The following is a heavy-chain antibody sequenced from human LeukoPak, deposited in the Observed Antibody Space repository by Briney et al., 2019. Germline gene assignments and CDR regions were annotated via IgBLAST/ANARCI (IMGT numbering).Heavy chain of an antibody. J-gene: IGHJ6*03. CDR2: ISGSGGST. CDR1: GFTFSSYA. Sequence: QSGGSLRLSCAASGFTFSSYAMSWVRQAPGKGLEWVSAISGSGGSTYYADSVKGRFTISRDNSKNTLYLQMNSLRAEDTAVYYCAKGGDYCSSTSCYAIRYYYYYMDVWGKGTTVTVSS. D-gene: IGHD2-2*01. V-gene: IGHV3-23*01. CDR3: AKGGDYCSSTSCYAIRYYYYYMDV.